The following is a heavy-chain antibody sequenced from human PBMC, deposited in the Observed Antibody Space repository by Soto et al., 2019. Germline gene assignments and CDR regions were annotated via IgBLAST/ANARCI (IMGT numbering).Heavy chain of an antibody. CDR2: ISGSGGST. Sequence: SLRLSCAASGFTFSSYAMSWVRQAPGEGLEWVSAISGSGGSTYYADSVKGRFTISRDNSKYTLYLQMNSLRAEDTAVYYCAKDQKADGYNSQYYFDYWGQGTLVTVSS. D-gene: IGHD5-12*01. CDR3: AKDQKADGYNSQYYFDY. CDR1: GFTFSSYA. J-gene: IGHJ4*02. V-gene: IGHV3-23*01.